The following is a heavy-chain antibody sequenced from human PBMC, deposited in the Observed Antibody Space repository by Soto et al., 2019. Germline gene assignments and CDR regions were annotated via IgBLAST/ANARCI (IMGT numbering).Heavy chain of an antibody. J-gene: IGHJ6*02. Sequence: QVQLQESGPGLVKPSQTLSLTCTVSGGSISSGDYYWSWIRQPPGKGLEWIGYIYYSGSTYYNPSLKSRVTISVDTSKNQFSLKLSSVTAADTAVYYCARGGSIVVVPAAMNYYYDGMDVWGQGTTVTVSS. CDR1: GGSISSGDYY. D-gene: IGHD2-2*01. V-gene: IGHV4-30-4*01. CDR2: IYYSGST. CDR3: ARGGSIVVVPAAMNYYYDGMDV.